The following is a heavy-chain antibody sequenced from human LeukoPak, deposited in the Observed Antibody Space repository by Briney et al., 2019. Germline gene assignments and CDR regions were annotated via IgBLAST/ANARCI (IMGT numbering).Heavy chain of an antibody. CDR3: ARGRRYDFWSGYPIDY. CDR1: GYTFTGYY. D-gene: IGHD3-3*01. CDR2: INPNSGGT. Sequence: ASVKVSCKASGYTFTGYYMHWVRQAPGQGLEWMGRINPNSGGTNYAQKFQGRVTMTRDTSISTAYMELSRLRSDDTAVYYCARGRRYDFWSGYPIDYWGQGTLVTVSS. V-gene: IGHV1-2*06. J-gene: IGHJ4*02.